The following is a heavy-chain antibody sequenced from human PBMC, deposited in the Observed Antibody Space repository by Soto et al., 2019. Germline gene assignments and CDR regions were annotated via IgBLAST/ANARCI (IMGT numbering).Heavy chain of an antibody. Sequence: GGSLRLSCAASEFTWMHWLRQVPGKGLVWVSRSKSDGSSTNYADSVKGRFTISRDNAKNTLYLQVNSLRAEDTAVYYCARNPGSRYGYFDYWGQGAPVTVSS. CDR3: ARNPGSRYGYFDY. D-gene: IGHD5-18*01. V-gene: IGHV3-74*01. J-gene: IGHJ4*02. CDR1: EFTW. CDR2: SKSDGSST.